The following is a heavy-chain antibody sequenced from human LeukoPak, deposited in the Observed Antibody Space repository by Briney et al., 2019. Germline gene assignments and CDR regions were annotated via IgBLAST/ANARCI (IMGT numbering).Heavy chain of an antibody. V-gene: IGHV4-59*12. D-gene: IGHD3-3*01. CDR2: IYYSGST. CDR1: GGSSRSYY. Sequence: SETLSLTCSVSGGSSRSYYWSWIRQPPGKGLEWIGYIYYSGSTNYNPSLKSRVTMSVDTSKNQFSLKLSSVTAADTAVYYCARESSSEITIFGVVYPNDAFDIWGQGTMVTVSS. CDR3: ARESSSEITIFGVVYPNDAFDI. J-gene: IGHJ3*02.